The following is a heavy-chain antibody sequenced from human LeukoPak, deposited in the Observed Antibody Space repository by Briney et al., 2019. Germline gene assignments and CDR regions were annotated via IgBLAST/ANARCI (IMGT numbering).Heavy chain of an antibody. J-gene: IGHJ4*02. V-gene: IGHV5-51*01. CDR2: IYPGDSDT. CDR1: GYSFSSYW. D-gene: IGHD1-26*01. Sequence: GESLKISCKGSGYSFSSYWIGWVRQMPGKGLEWMGIIYPGDSDTRYSPSFQGQVTISADKSISTAYLQWSSLKASDTAIYYCARTNSGSYRGPYEYWGQGTLITVSS. CDR3: ARTNSGSYRGPYEY.